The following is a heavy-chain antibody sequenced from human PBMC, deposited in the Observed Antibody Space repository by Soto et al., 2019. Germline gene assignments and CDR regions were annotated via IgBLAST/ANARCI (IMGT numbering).Heavy chain of an antibody. D-gene: IGHD3-10*01. CDR2: ISGSGGST. V-gene: IGHV3-23*01. CDR3: AMRGPVTYFDY. CDR1: GFTFSSYA. Sequence: EVQLLDAGGGLVKPGGSLRLSCAASGFTFSSYAMNWVRQAPGKGLEWVSVISGSGGSTYYADSVKGRFTISRDNSKNTLYLQMNSLRAEDTAVYYCAMRGPVTYFDYWGQGTLVSFSS. J-gene: IGHJ4*02.